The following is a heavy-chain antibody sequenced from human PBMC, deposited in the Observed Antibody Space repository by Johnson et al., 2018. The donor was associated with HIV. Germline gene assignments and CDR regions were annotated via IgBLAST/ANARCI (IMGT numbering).Heavy chain of an antibody. J-gene: IGHJ3*02. D-gene: IGHD2-15*01. V-gene: IGHV3-33*08. Sequence: QVQVVESGGGVVQPGRSLRLSCAASGFSFSSYGMHWVRQAPGKGLEWVAVIWYDGSNQYYADSVKGRFTISRDNSKNTLYLQVTSLRTEDTAMYYCASPYEWGTGGSCYSVVEAFDIWGQGTMVTVS. CDR1: GFSFSSYG. CDR2: IWYDGSNQ. CDR3: ASPYEWGTGGSCYSVVEAFDI.